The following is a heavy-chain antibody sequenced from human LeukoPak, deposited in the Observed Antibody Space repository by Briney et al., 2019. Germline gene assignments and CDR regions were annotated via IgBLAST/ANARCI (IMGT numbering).Heavy chain of an antibody. CDR1: GGTFSSYA. J-gene: IGHJ4*02. D-gene: IGHD3-22*01. CDR3: ARGELRTMIAVD. V-gene: IGHV1-69*05. CDR2: IIPIFGTA. Sequence: SVKVSCKASGGTFSSYAISWVRQAPGQGLEWMGRIIPIFGTANYAQKFQGRVTITTDESTSTAYMELSSLRSEDTAVYYCARGELRTMIAVDWGQGTLVTVSS.